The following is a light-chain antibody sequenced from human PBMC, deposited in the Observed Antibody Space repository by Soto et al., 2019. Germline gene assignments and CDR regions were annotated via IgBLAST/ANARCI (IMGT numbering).Light chain of an antibody. V-gene: IGKV3-15*01. Sequence: TQSPDTRSLSAGERATLSCRASQTVSSNYLAWCQQRPGQAPRLLIYDTSTRATGIPARFSGSVSGTEFTLPISSLQPEDFAVYYCQQYKNWPTITFGQGTRLEIK. CDR1: QTVSSN. J-gene: IGKJ5*01. CDR3: QQYKNWPTIT. CDR2: DTS.